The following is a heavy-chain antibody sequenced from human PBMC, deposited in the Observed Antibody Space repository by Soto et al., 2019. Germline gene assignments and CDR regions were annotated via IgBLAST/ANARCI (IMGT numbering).Heavy chain of an antibody. CDR2: ISAYNGNT. CDR3: GRGVVMITVGGLIVSRSFYMGV. J-gene: IGHJ6*03. D-gene: IGHD3-16*02. Sequence: ASVKVSCKASGYTFTSYGISWGRQAPGQGLEWMGWISAYNGNTNYAQKLQGRVTMTTDTSTSTADMELRSLRSDDTAVYYWGRGVVMITVGGLIVSRSFYMGVGGKG. V-gene: IGHV1-18*01. CDR1: GYTFTSYG.